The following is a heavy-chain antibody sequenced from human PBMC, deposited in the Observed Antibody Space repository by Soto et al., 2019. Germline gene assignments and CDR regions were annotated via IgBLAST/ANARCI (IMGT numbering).Heavy chain of an antibody. J-gene: IGHJ4*02. D-gene: IGHD6-13*01. CDR3: VSGYRHTSSWQYYFAY. Sequence: QVHLVQSGAEVKKPGASVKVSCKASGYTFTNYGITWVRQAPGQGLEWMGRISVYNGDTTYSQKFHGRVTMTADTSTSTGYMEVRSLRSDDTAVYYCVSGYRHTSSWQYYFAYWGQGTLVTVSS. V-gene: IGHV1-18*04. CDR1: GYTFTNYG. CDR2: ISVYNGDT.